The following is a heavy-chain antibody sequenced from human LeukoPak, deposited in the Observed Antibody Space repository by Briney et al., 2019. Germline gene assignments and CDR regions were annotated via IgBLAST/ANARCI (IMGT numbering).Heavy chain of an antibody. V-gene: IGHV1-2*02. D-gene: IGHD3-22*01. CDR1: GYSFTGYY. J-gene: IGHJ4*02. Sequence: ASVTVSCTASGYSFTGYYIHWLRHAPRQGLEWIRWINPYSGDTNYARKFQARITMTRDTSISTAYMELSGLTSDDTSVYYCFSDDSSGNFDTWGQGTLVTVSS. CDR3: FSDDSSGNFDT. CDR2: INPYSGDT.